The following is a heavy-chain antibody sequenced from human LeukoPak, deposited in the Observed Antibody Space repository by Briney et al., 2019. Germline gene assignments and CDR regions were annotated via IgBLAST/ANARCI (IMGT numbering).Heavy chain of an antibody. CDR1: GGSISSSNW. Sequence: SETLSLTCAVSGGSISSSNWWSWVRQPPGKGLEWIGEIYHSGSTNYNPSLKSRVTISVDKSKNQFSLKLSSVTAADTAVYYCARAPRLREGALHAFDIWGQGTMVTVSS. CDR2: IYHSGST. CDR3: ARAPRLREGALHAFDI. J-gene: IGHJ3*02. D-gene: IGHD4-17*01. V-gene: IGHV4-4*02.